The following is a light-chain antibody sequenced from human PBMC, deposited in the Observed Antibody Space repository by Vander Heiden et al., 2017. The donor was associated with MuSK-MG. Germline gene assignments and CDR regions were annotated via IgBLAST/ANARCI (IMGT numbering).Light chain of an antibody. J-gene: IGKJ1*01. CDR3: QQSYNIPWT. Sequence: DIQMTQSPSSLSASVGDRVTITCRSSQNIHRLLNWYQQKPGKGPKFLIYDATNLQTGVPSRFSGSGSGTEFTLTISSLQPDDFATYTCQQSYNIPWTFGQGTKVEI. CDR2: DAT. CDR1: QNIHRL. V-gene: IGKV1-39*01.